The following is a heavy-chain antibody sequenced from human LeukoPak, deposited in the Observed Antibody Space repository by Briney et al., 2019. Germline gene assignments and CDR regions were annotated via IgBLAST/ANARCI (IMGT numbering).Heavy chain of an antibody. Sequence: PGGSLRLSCAASGFSLSSYSMNWVRQAPGKGLEWVSSITISSNFIYYAHSVKGRFTISRDNAKNSLYLQMNSLRAEDTAVYFCARDGHGDGILTGYSYFGMDVWGQGTTVTVSS. CDR1: GFSLSSYS. V-gene: IGHV3-21*01. CDR3: ARDGHGDGILTGYSYFGMDV. CDR2: ITISSNFI. D-gene: IGHD3-9*01. J-gene: IGHJ6*02.